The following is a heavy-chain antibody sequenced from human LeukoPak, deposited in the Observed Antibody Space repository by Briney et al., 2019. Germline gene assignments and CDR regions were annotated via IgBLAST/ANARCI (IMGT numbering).Heavy chain of an antibody. CDR3: ARHIGGGIEDMDV. CDR1: GGSIGTYY. J-gene: IGHJ6*03. D-gene: IGHD3-16*02. V-gene: IGHV4-59*08. Sequence: PSETLSLTCTVSGGSIGTYYWSWIRQSPGKGLEWIGYIYVTGTRYNPYLQSRVTISVDRSRNQFFLRMSSVTAADTAVYYCARHIGGGIEDMDVWGKGTKVIVSS. CDR2: IYVTGT.